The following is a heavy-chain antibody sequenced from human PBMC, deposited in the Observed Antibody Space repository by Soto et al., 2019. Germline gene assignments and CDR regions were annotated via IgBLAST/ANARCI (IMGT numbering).Heavy chain of an antibody. Sequence: GGSLRLSFAASGFTFSSYAMSWVRQAPGKGLEWVSAISGSGGSTYYADSVKGRFTISRDNSKNTLYLQMNSLRTEDTAVYYSARALDFWSAYFDYWGQGSLVTVSS. CDR2: ISGSGGST. J-gene: IGHJ4*02. CDR3: ARALDFWSAYFDY. CDR1: GFTFSSYA. V-gene: IGHV3-23*01. D-gene: IGHD3-3*01.